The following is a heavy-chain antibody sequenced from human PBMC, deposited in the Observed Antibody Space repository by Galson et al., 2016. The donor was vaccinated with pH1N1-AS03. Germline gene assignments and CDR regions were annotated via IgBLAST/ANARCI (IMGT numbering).Heavy chain of an antibody. V-gene: IGHV3-9*01. Sequence: SLRLSCAASEFSFNDHALHWVRRAPGKGLEWVSGISWDGSNTDYADSVKGRFTISRDNAKNSLYLQMNSLRPEDTALYYCAKAERGGYYFRLTFEIWGQGTMVTVSS. CDR1: EFSFNDHA. CDR3: AKAERGGYYFRLTFEI. J-gene: IGHJ3*02. D-gene: IGHD3-22*01. CDR2: ISWDGSNT.